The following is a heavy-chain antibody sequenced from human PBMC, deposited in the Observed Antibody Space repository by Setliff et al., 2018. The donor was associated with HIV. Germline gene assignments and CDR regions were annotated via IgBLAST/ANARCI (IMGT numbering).Heavy chain of an antibody. Sequence: SETLSLTCTVPGGSISSGGYYWSWIRQHPGKGLEWIGYIYYSGSTYFNPSLKSRVTISVDTSKNQFSLKLTSVTAADTAVYYCARVGDDGSDDYGVGTLDIWGQGTRVTVSS. V-gene: IGHV4-31*03. CDR3: ARVGDDGSDDYGVGTLDI. CDR2: IYYSGST. CDR1: GGSISSGGYY. J-gene: IGHJ3*02. D-gene: IGHD3-22*01.